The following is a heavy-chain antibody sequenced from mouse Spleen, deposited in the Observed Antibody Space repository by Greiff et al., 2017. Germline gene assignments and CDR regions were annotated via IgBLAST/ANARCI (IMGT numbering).Heavy chain of an antibody. CDR3: ARYGNYYAMDY. CDR1: GFTFSDYY. D-gene: IGHD2-1*01. J-gene: IGHJ4*01. Sequence: EVMLVESEGGLVQPGSSMKLSCTASGFTFSDYYMAWVRQVPEKGLDWVANINYDGSSTYYLDSLKSRFIISRDNAKNILYLQMSSLKSEDTATYYCARYGNYYAMDYLGQGTSVTVSS. V-gene: IGHV5-16*01. CDR2: INYDGSST.